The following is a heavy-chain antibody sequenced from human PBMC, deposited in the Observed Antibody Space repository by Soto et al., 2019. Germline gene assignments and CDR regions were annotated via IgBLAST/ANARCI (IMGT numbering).Heavy chain of an antibody. Sequence: SVKVSCKASGGTFSSYAISWVRQAPGQGLEWMGGIIPIFGTANYAQKFQGRVTITADESTSTAYMELSSLRSEDTAVYYCARDVRYGGSSGQFDPWGQGTLVTVSS. CDR1: GGTFSSYA. D-gene: IGHD2-15*01. V-gene: IGHV1-69*13. CDR3: ARDVRYGGSSGQFDP. CDR2: IIPIFGTA. J-gene: IGHJ5*02.